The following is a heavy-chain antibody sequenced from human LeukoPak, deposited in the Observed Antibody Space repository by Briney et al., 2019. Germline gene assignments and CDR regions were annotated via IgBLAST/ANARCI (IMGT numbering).Heavy chain of an antibody. J-gene: IGHJ4*02. CDR2: INPSGDGA. CDR3: TREPPSTGYYDY. V-gene: IGHV1-46*01. Sequence: ASVKVSCKASGYTFTSYDINWVRQAPGQGLEWMGVINPSGDGATYTQKFQGRVTMTRDMSTSTGFMELTSLRSEDTAVYFCTREPPSTGYYDYWGQGTLVTVSS. CDR1: GYTFTSYD. D-gene: IGHD1-1*01.